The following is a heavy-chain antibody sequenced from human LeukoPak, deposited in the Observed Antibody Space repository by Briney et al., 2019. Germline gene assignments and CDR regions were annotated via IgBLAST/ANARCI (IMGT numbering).Heavy chain of an antibody. CDR2: IYYSGST. J-gene: IGHJ4*02. Sequence: SETLSLTCTVSGGSISSYYWSWIRQLPGKGREWHGYIYYSGSTNYNPSLKSRVTISVDTSKNQFSLKLSSVTAADTAVYYCARVSWSVGYSYKFDYWGQGTLVTVSS. CDR1: GGSISSYY. V-gene: IGHV4-59*01. D-gene: IGHD3-22*01. CDR3: ARVSWSVGYSYKFDY.